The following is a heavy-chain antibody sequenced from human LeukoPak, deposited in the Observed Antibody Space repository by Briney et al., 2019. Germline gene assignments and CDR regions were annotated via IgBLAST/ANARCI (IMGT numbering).Heavy chain of an antibody. CDR3: AKVIGYCSSTSCSLFDDAFDV. D-gene: IGHD2-2*03. J-gene: IGHJ3*01. CDR1: GFSFDDYA. CDR2: ISGDAGST. V-gene: IGHV3-43*02. Sequence: PGGSLRLSCAASGFSFDDYAMHWVRQAPGKGLERVSLISGDAGSTYYADSVRGRFSISRDNSKNSLFLQMNSLRTEDTAFYFCAKVIGYCSSTSCSLFDDAFDVWGQGTMVTVSS.